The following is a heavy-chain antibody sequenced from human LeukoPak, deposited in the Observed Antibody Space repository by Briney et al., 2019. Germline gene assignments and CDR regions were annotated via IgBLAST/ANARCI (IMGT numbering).Heavy chain of an antibody. J-gene: IGHJ4*02. CDR2: IYTSGRS. Sequence: TSETLSLSCSVSGGSISTDYWSWIRQPAGKGLEWIGRIYTSGRSNYNPSLKSRVTMSVDTTKNQFSLKLNSVTAADTAVYYCARNFYVTSGYFSWGQGTPVTVSS. CDR3: ARNFYVTSGYFS. D-gene: IGHD3-22*01. V-gene: IGHV4-4*07. CDR1: GGSISTDY.